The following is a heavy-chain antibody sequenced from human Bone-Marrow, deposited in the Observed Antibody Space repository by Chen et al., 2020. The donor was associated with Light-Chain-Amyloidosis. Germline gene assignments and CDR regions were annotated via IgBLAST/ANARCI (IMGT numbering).Heavy chain of an antibody. V-gene: IGHV3-74*01. CDR3: ARDQAYFDILSG. Sequence: EVQLVESGGGLVQPGGSLRLSCAASGFTFSNSWMHWVRQAPGKGLVWVSRINLEGTNIAYADSVKGRFTISRDNAKSTLYLQMDSLRAEDTAVYFCARDQAYFDILSGWGQGTLVTVSS. CDR1: GFTFSNSW. CDR2: INLEGTNI. J-gene: IGHJ4*02. D-gene: IGHD3-9*01.